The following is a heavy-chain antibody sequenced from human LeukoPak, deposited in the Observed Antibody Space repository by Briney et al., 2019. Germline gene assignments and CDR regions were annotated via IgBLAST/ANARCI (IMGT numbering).Heavy chain of an antibody. CDR1: GYTFTSYA. CDR2: INTNTGNP. V-gene: IGHV7-4-1*02. Sequence: ASVKVSCKTSGYTFTSYAMNWVRRAPGRGLEWMGWINTNTGNPTYAQGFTGRFVFSLDTSVSTAYLQISSLKAEDTAVYYCARWDYDSSGYALYYFDYWGQGTLVTVSS. J-gene: IGHJ4*02. CDR3: ARWDYDSSGYALYYFDY. D-gene: IGHD3-22*01.